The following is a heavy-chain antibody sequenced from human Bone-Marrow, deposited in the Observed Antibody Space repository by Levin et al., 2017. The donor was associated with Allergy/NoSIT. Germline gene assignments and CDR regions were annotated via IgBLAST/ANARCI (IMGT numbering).Heavy chain of an antibody. D-gene: IGHD6-13*01. J-gene: IGHJ4*02. CDR1: AFTFSNYG. CDR2: ISYDGSNK. CDR3: AKRLNAGIAAAVTVDY. V-gene: IGHV3-30*18. Sequence: GGSLRLSCAASAFTFSNYGMHWVRQAPGKGLEWVAVISYDGSNKFYADSVQGRFTISRDNSKNTLHLQMNSLRVEDTAVYYCAKRLNAGIAAAVTVDYWGQGTLVTVSS.